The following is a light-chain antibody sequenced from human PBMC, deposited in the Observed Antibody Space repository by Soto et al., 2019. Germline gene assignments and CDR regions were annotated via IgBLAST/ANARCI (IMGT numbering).Light chain of an antibody. Sequence: IQLTQSPSSLSASVGDRVTITCRASQGISSYLAWDQQKPGKAPKLLIYAASTLQSGVLTRLSGSGSGTYFTLLSSGLQPEEFASYCCQQHNSYPLFTFGPGTKVDI. V-gene: IGKV1-9*01. CDR3: QQHNSYPLFT. CDR2: AAS. CDR1: QGISSY. J-gene: IGKJ3*01.